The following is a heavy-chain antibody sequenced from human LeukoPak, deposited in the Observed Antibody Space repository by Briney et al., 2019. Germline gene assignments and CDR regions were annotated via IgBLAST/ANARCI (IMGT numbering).Heavy chain of an antibody. CDR2: MNPNSGNT. CDR1: GYTFTSYD. V-gene: IGHV1-8*01. J-gene: IGHJ5*02. D-gene: IGHD6-13*01. CDR3: ARGFYGRQQLVQGFDP. Sequence: GASVKVSCKASGYTFTSYDINWVRQATGQGLEWMGWMNPNSGNTGYAQKFQGRVTMTRNTSISTAYMELSSLRSEDTAVYYCARGFYGRQQLVQGFDPWGQGTLVTVSS.